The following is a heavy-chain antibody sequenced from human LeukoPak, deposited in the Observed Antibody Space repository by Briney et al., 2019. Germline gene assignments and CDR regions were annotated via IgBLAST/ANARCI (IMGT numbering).Heavy chain of an antibody. V-gene: IGHV3-23*01. Sequence: GGSLRLSCAPSGFTFDNFAMTWVRQAPGKGLEWVSEITGSGGSTYYADSVKGRFTISRDNSKNTLYLQMNSLRAEDTAIYYCARELSDFDYWGQGTLVTVSS. CDR2: ITGSGGST. D-gene: IGHD3-16*02. J-gene: IGHJ4*02. CDR1: GFTFDNFA. CDR3: ARELSDFDY.